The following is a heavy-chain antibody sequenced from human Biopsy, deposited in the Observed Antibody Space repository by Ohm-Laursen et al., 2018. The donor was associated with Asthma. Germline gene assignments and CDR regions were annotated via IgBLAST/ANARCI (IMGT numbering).Heavy chain of an antibody. J-gene: IGHJ6*02. CDR1: GGTLNNYA. Sequence: AASVKVSCKSSGGTLNNYAINWVRQAPGQGLEWMGGISPIFGSIKYAQKFQDRVTISADVFRNTVHLELSSLRSEDTAVLYCAKARCYYFYCDMEVWGQGTTVNVSS. V-gene: IGHV1-69*13. CDR3: AKARCYYFYCDMEV. CDR2: ISPIFGSI. D-gene: IGHD3-3*01.